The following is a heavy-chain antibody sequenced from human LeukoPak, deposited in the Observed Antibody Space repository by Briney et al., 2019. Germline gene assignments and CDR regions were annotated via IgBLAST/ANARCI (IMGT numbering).Heavy chain of an antibody. V-gene: IGHV1-69*02. CDR3: ARGVAATPGDFDY. CDR1: GGTFSSYT. D-gene: IGHD6-19*01. CDR2: IIPILGIA. Sequence: SVKVSCKASGGTFSSYTISWVRQAPGQGLEWMGRIIPILGIANYAQKFQGRVTITADKSTSAAYMELSSLRSEDTAVYYCARGVAATPGDFDYWGQGTLVTVSS. J-gene: IGHJ4*02.